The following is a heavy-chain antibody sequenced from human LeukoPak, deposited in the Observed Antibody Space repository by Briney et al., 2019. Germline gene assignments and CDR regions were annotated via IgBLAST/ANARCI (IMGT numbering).Heavy chain of an antibody. D-gene: IGHD3-22*01. CDR1: GFTFSSYA. V-gene: IGHV3-23*01. CDR3: ARKTDSGGQGDY. Sequence: GSLRLSCAASGFTFSSYAMSWVRQAPGKGLEWVSAISGSGGNTYYADSVKGRFTISRDNSKNTLYLQMNSLRAEDTAVYYCARKTDSGGQGDYWGPGTLVTVSS. CDR2: ISGSGGNT. J-gene: IGHJ4*02.